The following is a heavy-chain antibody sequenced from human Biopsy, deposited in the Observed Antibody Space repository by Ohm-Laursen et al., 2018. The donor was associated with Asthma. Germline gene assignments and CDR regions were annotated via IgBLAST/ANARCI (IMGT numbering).Heavy chain of an antibody. CDR2: IWYDGSNK. V-gene: IGHV3-33*01. CDR1: GFTFSSYG. CDR3: ARDFYDSSGYLHFDY. J-gene: IGHJ4*02. D-gene: IGHD3-22*01. Sequence: SLRLSCSATGFTFSSYGMHWVRQAPGKGLEWVAVIWYDGSNKYYADSVKGRFTISRDNSKNTLYLQMNSLRAEDTAVYYCARDFYDSSGYLHFDYWGQGTLVTVSS.